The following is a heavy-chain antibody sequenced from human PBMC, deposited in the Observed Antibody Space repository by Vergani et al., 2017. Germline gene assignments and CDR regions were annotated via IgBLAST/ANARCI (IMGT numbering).Heavy chain of an antibody. J-gene: IGHJ4*02. CDR1: SFKLGDYG. Sequence: QVQLVESGGGVVQPGRSLRLSCTPSSFKLGDYGMHWVRQAPGRGLEVVSMTWYEGNNNYYADSVKGRFTISKDISKNTLYLQMNSRRGDDTAVYYCARETRDTPSSLDYWGQGTLVTVSS. D-gene: IGHD5-24*01. V-gene: IGHV3-33*01. CDR3: ARETRDTPSSLDY. CDR2: TWYEGNNN.